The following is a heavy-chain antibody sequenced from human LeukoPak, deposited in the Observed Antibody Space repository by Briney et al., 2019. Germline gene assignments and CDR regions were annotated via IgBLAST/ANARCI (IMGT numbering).Heavy chain of an antibody. CDR2: IYTSGST. CDR3: ARVVVPAMRWGYYYYYMDV. V-gene: IGHV4-4*07. D-gene: IGHD4-23*01. Sequence: SETLSLTCTVSGGSISSYYWSWIRQPAGKGLEWIGRIYTSGSTNYNPSLESRVTISVDTSKNQFSLKLSSVTAADTAVYYCARVVVPAMRWGYYYYYMDVWGKGTTVTVSS. CDR1: GGSISSYY. J-gene: IGHJ6*03.